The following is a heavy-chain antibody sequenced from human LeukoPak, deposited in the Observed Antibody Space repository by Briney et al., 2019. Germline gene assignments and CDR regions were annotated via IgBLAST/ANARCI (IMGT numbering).Heavy chain of an antibody. V-gene: IGHV3-23*01. CDR1: GFTFSSYA. J-gene: IGHJ4*02. CDR2: ISGSGGST. CDR3: ARSPARGYDILTGYNDY. D-gene: IGHD3-9*01. Sequence: PGGSLRLSCAASGFTFSSYAMSWVRQAPRKGLEWVSAISGSGGSTYYADSVKGRFTISRDNSKNTLYLQMNSLRAEDTAVYYCARSPARGYDILTGYNDYWGQGTLVTVSS.